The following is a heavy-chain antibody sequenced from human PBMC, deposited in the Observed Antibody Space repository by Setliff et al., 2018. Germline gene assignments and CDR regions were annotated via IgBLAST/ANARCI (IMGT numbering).Heavy chain of an antibody. J-gene: IGHJ6*03. CDR3: ARASRFGTIKYRGDYYMDV. CDR1: GYTFTTYA. Sequence: GASVKVSCKASGYTFTTYAISWMRQAPGQGLEWMGWINTNTGNPSHAQGFTGRFVFSLDTSVSTAYLQISSLKAEDTALYYSARASRFGTIKYRGDYYMDVWGKGTTVTVSS. CDR2: INTNTGNP. V-gene: IGHV7-4-1*02. D-gene: IGHD3-10*01.